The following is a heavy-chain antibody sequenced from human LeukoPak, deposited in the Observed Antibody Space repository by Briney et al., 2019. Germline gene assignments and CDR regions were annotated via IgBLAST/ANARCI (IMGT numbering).Heavy chain of an antibody. CDR2: INPNSGGT. CDR1: GYTFTGYY. CDR3: ARDLKIFGVGPSVPPYNWFDP. D-gene: IGHD3-3*01. V-gene: IGHV1-2*02. Sequence: GASVKVSCKASGYTFTGYYMHWVRQAPGQGLEWMGWINPNSGGTNYAQKFQGRVTMTRDTSISTAYMELSRLRSDDTAVYYCARDLKIFGVGPSVPPYNWFDPWGQGTLVTVSS. J-gene: IGHJ5*02.